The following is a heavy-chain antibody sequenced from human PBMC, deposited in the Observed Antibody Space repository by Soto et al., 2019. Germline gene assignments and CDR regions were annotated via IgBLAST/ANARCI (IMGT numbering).Heavy chain of an antibody. CDR3: VRDIIVLSRTGMDV. Sequence: EENLVESGGGLVQPGGSLRLSCAASGFTFSIYTMNWVRQAPGKGLEWVAYINSGSGTKNYADSVKGRFTISRDDAKKSLFLQMSSLRDEDTAVYYCVRDIIVLSRTGMDVWGQGTTVTVSS. J-gene: IGHJ6*02. CDR1: GFTFSIYT. D-gene: IGHD3-22*01. V-gene: IGHV3-48*02. CDR2: INSGSGTK.